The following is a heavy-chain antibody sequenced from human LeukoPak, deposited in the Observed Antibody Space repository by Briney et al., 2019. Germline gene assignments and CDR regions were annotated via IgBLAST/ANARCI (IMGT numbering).Heavy chain of an antibody. CDR3: ARLPNSGADLTWFDP. CDR1: GYRFPYHW. J-gene: IGHJ5*02. CDR2: IYPGDSDT. Sequence: GESLKISCQASGYRFPYHWIAWVRQMPGKGLEWMGIIYPGDSDTRYSPSFQGQVTISTDKSINTAYLQWSSLKASDTAMYYCARLPNSGADLTWFDPWGQGTLVSVSS. V-gene: IGHV5-51*01. D-gene: IGHD3-10*01.